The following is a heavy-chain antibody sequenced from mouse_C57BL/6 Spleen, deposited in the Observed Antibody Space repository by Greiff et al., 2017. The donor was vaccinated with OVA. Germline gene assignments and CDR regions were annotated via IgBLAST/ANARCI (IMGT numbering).Heavy chain of an antibody. D-gene: IGHD4-1*01. CDR2: ISSGGSYT. V-gene: IGHV5-6*02. J-gene: IGHJ2*01. Sequence: DVKLVESGGDLVKPGGSLKLSCAASGFTFSSYGMSWVRQTPDKRLEWVATISSGGSYTYYPDSVKGRFTISRDNAKNTLYLQMSSLKSEDTAMYYCARHRTGVTDYWGQGTTLTVSS. CDR3: ARHRTGVTDY. CDR1: GFTFSSYG.